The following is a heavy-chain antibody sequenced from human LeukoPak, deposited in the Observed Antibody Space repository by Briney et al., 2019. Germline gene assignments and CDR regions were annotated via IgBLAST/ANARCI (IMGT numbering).Heavy chain of an antibody. CDR1: GFTFSDYT. CDR3: ARDESGDNDAFDI. J-gene: IGHJ3*02. CDR2: ISGSSNYI. Sequence: GGSLRLSCAASGFTFSDYTMNWVRLAPGKGPEWVSSISGSSNYIYYADSVKGRFTISRGNAKNSLYLQMNSLRVEDTAVYYCARDESGDNDAFDIWGQGTMVTVSS. D-gene: IGHD2-21*01. V-gene: IGHV3-21*01.